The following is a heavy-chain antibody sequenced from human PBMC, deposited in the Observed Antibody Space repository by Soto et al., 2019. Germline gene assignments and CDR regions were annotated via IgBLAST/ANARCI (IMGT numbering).Heavy chain of an antibody. J-gene: IGHJ6*02. CDR1: GGSISSGGYY. CDR3: ARGPTVAYYYYGMDV. D-gene: IGHD4-17*01. Sequence: PSETLSLTCTVSGGSISSGGYYWSWIRQHPGKGLEWIGYIYYSGSTYYNPSLKSRVTISVDTSKNQFSLKLSSVTAADTAVYYCARGPTVAYYYYGMDVWGQGTTVTVSS. CDR2: IYYSGST. V-gene: IGHV4-31*03.